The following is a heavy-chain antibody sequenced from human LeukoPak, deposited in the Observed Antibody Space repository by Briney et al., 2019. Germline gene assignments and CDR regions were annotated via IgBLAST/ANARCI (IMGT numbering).Heavy chain of an antibody. CDR2: INPNSGGT. J-gene: IGHJ5*02. CDR3: ARDHYYDSSGLGA. CDR1: RYTSTGYY. Sequence: ASVKDSCMASRYTSTGYYMHWVRQAPGQGLEWMGWINPNSGGTNYAQKFQGRVSMTRDTSISTAYMELSRLRSDDTAVYYCARDHYYDSSGLGAWGQGTLVTVSS. D-gene: IGHD3-22*01. V-gene: IGHV1-2*02.